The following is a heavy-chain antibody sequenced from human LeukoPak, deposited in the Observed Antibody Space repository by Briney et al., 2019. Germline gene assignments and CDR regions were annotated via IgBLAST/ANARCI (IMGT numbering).Heavy chain of an antibody. CDR1: GFTFSNYG. CDR3: AKDFFRWAFDV. D-gene: IGHD3-16*02. V-gene: IGHV3-23*01. CDR2: IGGSDDKT. Sequence: GGSLRLSCAASGFTFSNYGMAWVRQAPGKGLEWVSAIGGSDDKTDYADSVKGRFAISRDKSKNTLYLQMYSLRAEDTAIYYCAKDFFRWAFDVWGQGTMVTVSS. J-gene: IGHJ3*01.